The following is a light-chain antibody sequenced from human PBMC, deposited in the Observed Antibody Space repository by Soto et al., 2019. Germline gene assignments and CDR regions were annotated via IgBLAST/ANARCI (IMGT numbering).Light chain of an antibody. J-gene: IGLJ1*01. CDR2: DVG. Sequence: QSVLTQPRSVSGSPGQSVTISCTGTSSDVGGYNYVSWYQQPPGKAPKLMIYDVGKRPSGVPDRFSGSKSGNSASLSISGLQAEDDADYYCCSYAGSYTNVFGTGTKVIVL. CDR1: SSDVGGYNY. CDR3: CSYAGSYTNV. V-gene: IGLV2-11*01.